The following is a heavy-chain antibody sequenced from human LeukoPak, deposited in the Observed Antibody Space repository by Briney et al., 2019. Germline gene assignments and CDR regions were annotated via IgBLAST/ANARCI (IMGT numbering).Heavy chain of an antibody. CDR3: ARAGGGEQWLSGYYGMDV. J-gene: IGHJ6*04. V-gene: IGHV1-3*01. CDR2: INAGNGNT. D-gene: IGHD6-19*01. Sequence: ASVKVSCKASGYTFTSYAMHWVRQAPGQRLEWMGWINAGNGNTKYSQKFQGRVTITRDTSASTAYMELSSLRSEDTAVYYCARAGGGEQWLSGYYGMDVWGKGTTVTVSS. CDR1: GYTFTSYA.